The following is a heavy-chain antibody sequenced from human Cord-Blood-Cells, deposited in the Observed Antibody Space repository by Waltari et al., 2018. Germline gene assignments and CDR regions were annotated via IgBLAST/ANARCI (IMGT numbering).Heavy chain of an antibody. CDR2: ISGSGGSK. Sequence: EVQLLESGGGLVQPGGSLRLSCAASGFTFSSYATSWVRQAPGKGLEWVPAISGSGGSKYYADSVKGRFTISRDNSKNTLYLQMNSLRAEDTAVYYCAKEGTGWNDAFDIWGQGTMVTVSS. CDR3: AKEGTGWNDAFDI. D-gene: IGHD1-1*01. J-gene: IGHJ3*02. CDR1: GFTFSSYA. V-gene: IGHV3-23*01.